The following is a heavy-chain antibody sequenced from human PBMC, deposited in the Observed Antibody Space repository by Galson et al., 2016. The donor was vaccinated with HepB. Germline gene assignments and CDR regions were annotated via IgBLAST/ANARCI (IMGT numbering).Heavy chain of an antibody. CDR3: WNNLNVITSGGVIVTDAFDI. J-gene: IGHJ3*02. CDR2: ISSRSKHM. V-gene: IGHV3-21*01. D-gene: IGHD3-16*02. CDR1: GFSFNTYT. Sequence: SLRLSCAASGFSFNTYTMNWVRQAPGKGLEWVSSISSRSKHMYYADSLKGRFTISRDNTKNSLFLLMNSLRTEDTAVYSCWNNLNVITSGGVIVTDAFDIWGQGTMVTVSS.